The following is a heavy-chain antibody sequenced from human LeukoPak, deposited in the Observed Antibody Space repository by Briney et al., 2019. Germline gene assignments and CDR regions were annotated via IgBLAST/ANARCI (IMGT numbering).Heavy chain of an antibody. CDR2: FDPEDGET. D-gene: IGHD3-3*01. Sequence: ASAKVSCKVSGYTLTELSMHWVRQAPGKGLEWMGGFDPEDGETIYAQKFQGRVTMTEDTSTDTAYMELSSLRSEDTAVYYCATAGPYYDFWSGYYPFDYWGQGTLVTVSS. CDR3: ATAGPYYDFWSGYYPFDY. J-gene: IGHJ4*02. CDR1: GYTLTELS. V-gene: IGHV1-24*01.